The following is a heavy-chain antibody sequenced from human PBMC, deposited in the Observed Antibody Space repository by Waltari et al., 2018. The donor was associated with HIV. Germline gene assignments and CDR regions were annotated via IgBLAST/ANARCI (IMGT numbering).Heavy chain of an antibody. CDR1: GFTFSSYW. V-gene: IGHV3-74*01. CDR2: INRDGRST. D-gene: IGHD6-13*01. Sequence: EVQLVESGGGLVQPGGSLRLSCAASGFTFSSYWMHWVRQAPGKGLVWVSRINRDGRSTSYADSVKGRFTISRDNAKNTLYLQMNSLRAEDTAVYYCASGYSSSWRSDYYYYGMDVWGQGTTVTVSS. CDR3: ASGYSSSWRSDYYYYGMDV. J-gene: IGHJ6*02.